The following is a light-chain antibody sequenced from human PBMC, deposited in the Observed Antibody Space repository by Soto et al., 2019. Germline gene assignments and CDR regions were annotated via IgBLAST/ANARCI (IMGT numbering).Light chain of an antibody. CDR2: EVS. CDR3: SSYAGSNNFV. J-gene: IGLJ1*01. Sequence: QSALTQPPSASGSPGQSVTISCTGTSSDVGGYNYVSWYQQNPGKAPKFIIYEVSKRPSGVPDRFSGSKSGNTASLTVSGLQAEDEADYYCSSYAGSNNFVFGTGTKLTVL. V-gene: IGLV2-8*01. CDR1: SSDVGGYNY.